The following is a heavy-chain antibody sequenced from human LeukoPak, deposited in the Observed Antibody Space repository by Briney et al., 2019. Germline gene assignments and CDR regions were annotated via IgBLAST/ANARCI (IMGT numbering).Heavy chain of an antibody. CDR3: ASKKGRSNQFDY. CDR1: GGSISSGSYY. Sequence: SETLSLTCTVSGGSISSGSYYWSWIRQPAGKGLEWIGRIYTSGSTNYNPSLKSRVTISVDTSKNQFSLKLSSVTAADTAVYYCASKKGRSNQFDYWGRGTLVTVFS. J-gene: IGHJ4*02. V-gene: IGHV4-61*02. CDR2: IYTSGST. D-gene: IGHD4-11*01.